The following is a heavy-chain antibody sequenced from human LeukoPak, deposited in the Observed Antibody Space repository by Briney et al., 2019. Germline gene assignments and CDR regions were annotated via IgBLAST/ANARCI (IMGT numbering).Heavy chain of an antibody. D-gene: IGHD3-22*01. CDR2: IYYSGNT. CDR3: ARAMYYYDSSGYPPPPIDAFDI. CDR1: GASITSYY. V-gene: IGHV4-59*01. J-gene: IGHJ3*02. Sequence: TSETLSLTCTVSGASITSYYWSWFRQPPGQGLEWIGYIYYSGNTNYNPSLKSRVTISVDTSKNQFSLKLSSVTAADTAVYYCARAMYYYDSSGYPPPPIDAFDIWGQGTMVTVSS.